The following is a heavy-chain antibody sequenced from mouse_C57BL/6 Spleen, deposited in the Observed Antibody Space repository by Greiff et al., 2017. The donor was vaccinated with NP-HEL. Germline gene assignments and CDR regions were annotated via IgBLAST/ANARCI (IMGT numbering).Heavy chain of an antibody. CDR3: ASPALQYYFDY. Sequence: VQLQQPGAELVRPGSSVKLSCKASGYTFTSYWMHWVKQRPGQGLEWIGDIYPGSGSTNYNEKFKSKATLTVDTSSSTAYMQLSSLTSEDSAVYYCASPALQYYFDYWGQGTTLTVSS. CDR1: GYTFTSYW. V-gene: IGHV1-55*01. CDR2: IYPGSGST. J-gene: IGHJ2*01. D-gene: IGHD1-1*01.